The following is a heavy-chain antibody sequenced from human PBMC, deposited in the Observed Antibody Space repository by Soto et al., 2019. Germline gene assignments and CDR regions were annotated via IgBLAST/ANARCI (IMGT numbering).Heavy chain of an antibody. Sequence: SETLSLTCAVYGGSFSGYYWSWIRQPPGKGLEWIGEINHSGSTNYNPSLKRRVTISVDTSKNQFSLKLSSVTAADTAVYYCARQPSYCISTSCPARDYYYYMDVWGKGTTVTVSS. D-gene: IGHD2-2*01. V-gene: IGHV4-34*01. CDR3: ARQPSYCISTSCPARDYYYYMDV. J-gene: IGHJ6*03. CDR2: INHSGST. CDR1: GGSFSGYY.